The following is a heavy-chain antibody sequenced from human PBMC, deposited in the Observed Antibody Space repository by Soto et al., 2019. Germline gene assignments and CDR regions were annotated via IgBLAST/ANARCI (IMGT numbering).Heavy chain of an antibody. V-gene: IGHV3-43*01. J-gene: IGHJ4*02. CDR3: AKDMILAGRVGATIFDY. CDR2: ISWDGGST. Sequence: GGSLRLSCAASGFTFDDYTMHWVRQAPGKGLEWVSLISWDGGSTYYADSVKGRFTISRDNSKNSLYLQMNSLRTEDTALYYCAKDMILAGRVGATIFDYWGQGTLVTVSS. CDR1: GFTFDDYT. D-gene: IGHD1-26*01.